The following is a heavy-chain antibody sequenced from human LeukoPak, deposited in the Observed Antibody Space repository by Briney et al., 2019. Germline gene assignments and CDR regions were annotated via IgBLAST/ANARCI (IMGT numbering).Heavy chain of an antibody. Sequence: GGSLRLSCAASGFTFSSYGMHWVRQAPGKGLEWVAFIRYDGSNKYYAASVKGRLTISRDNSKNTLYLQMNSLRAEDTAVYYCAKVRSRGVQYFQHWGQGTLVTVSS. V-gene: IGHV3-30*02. J-gene: IGHJ1*01. CDR1: GFTFSSYG. CDR3: AKVRSRGVQYFQH. D-gene: IGHD3-10*01. CDR2: IRYDGSNK.